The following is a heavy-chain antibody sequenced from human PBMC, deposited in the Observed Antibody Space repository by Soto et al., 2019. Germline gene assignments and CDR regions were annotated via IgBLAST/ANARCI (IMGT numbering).Heavy chain of an antibody. J-gene: IGHJ3*02. Sequence: SETLSLTCTVSGGSISSGGYYWSWIRQHPGKGLEWIGYIYYSGSTYYNPSLKSRVTISVDTSKNQFSLKLSSVTAADTAVYYCARWIAVAGVRRAFDIWGQGTMVTVSS. CDR3: ARWIAVAGVRRAFDI. V-gene: IGHV4-31*03. D-gene: IGHD6-19*01. CDR1: GGSISSGGYY. CDR2: IYYSGST.